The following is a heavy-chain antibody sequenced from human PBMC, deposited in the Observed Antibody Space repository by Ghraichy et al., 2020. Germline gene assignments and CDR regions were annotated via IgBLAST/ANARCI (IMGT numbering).Heavy chain of an antibody. J-gene: IGHJ4*02. Sequence: SETLSLTCAVYGGSFSGYYWSWIRQPPGKGLEWIGEINHSGSTNYNPSLKSRVTISVDTSKNQFSLKLSSVTAADTAVYYCARDRITMVRGVIAPFDYWGQGTLVTVSS. V-gene: IGHV4-34*01. CDR2: INHSGST. D-gene: IGHD3-10*01. CDR3: ARDRITMVRGVIAPFDY. CDR1: GGSFSGYY.